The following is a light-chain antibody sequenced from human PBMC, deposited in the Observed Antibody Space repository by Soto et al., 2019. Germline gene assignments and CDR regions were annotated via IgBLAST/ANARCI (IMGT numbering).Light chain of an antibody. CDR2: GVS. V-gene: IGKV1D-12*01. J-gene: IGKJ3*01. CDR3: QQANILRVT. CDR1: QGISNW. Sequence: DIQMTQSPSSVSASVGDRVTITCRASQGISNWVAWYQQKPGKPPNILIYGVSNSQSGVPSRVSDSGSGTNFTLTFRCLQPEVCATCYCQQANILRVTFGPGTKVDV.